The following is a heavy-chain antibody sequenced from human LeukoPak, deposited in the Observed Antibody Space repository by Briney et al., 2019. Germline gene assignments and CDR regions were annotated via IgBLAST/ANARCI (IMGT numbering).Heavy chain of an antibody. J-gene: IGHJ4*02. CDR1: GGSISSYY. V-gene: IGHV4-59*01. D-gene: IGHD3-16*01. Sequence: KASETLSLTCTVSGGSISSYYWSWIRQPPGKGLEWIGYIYYSGSTSYNPSLKSRVTISVDTSKNQFSLKLSSVTAADTAVYYCARGSYDYVWGSYLPDYWGQGTLVTVSS. CDR3: ARGSYDYVWGSYLPDY. CDR2: IYYSGST.